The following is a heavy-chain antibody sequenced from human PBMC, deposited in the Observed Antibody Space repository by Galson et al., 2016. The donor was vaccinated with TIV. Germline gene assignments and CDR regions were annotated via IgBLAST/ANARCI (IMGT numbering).Heavy chain of an antibody. CDR2: VYYNGKT. V-gene: IGHV4-61*01. Sequence: ETLSLTCSVSGGSVSRSTYCWSWLRQSPGKRLEWIGYVYYNGKTNYNPSLKSRVNMSIDRSKNQFSLTLRSVTAADTAVYFCTRDPTYSNSWYWYFDLWGRGTLVAVSS. CDR1: GGSVSRSTYC. J-gene: IGHJ2*01. D-gene: IGHD6-13*01. CDR3: TRDPTYSNSWYWYFDL.